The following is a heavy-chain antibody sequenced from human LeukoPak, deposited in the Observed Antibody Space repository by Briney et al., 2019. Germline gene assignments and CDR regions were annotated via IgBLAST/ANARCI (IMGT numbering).Heavy chain of an antibody. V-gene: IGHV4-61*01. J-gene: IGHJ3*02. D-gene: IGHD3-10*01. CDR1: GYSISSGYY. CDR3: ARDGSGSYYSHDAFDI. CDR2: IYYSGST. Sequence: SETLSLTCTVSGYSISSGYYWGWIRQPPGKGLEWIGYIYYSGSTNYNPSLKSRVTISVDTSKNQFSLKLSSVTAADTAVYYCARDGSGSYYSHDAFDIWGQGTMVTVSS.